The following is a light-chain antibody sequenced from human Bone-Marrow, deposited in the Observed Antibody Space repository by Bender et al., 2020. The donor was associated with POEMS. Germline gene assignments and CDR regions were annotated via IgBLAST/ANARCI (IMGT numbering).Light chain of an antibody. CDR3: CSYAVSHILL. Sequence: LTQPPSVSGTPGQRVTISCSGSGSNIGGYPVNWYQQLPGTAPRLLIYTNNERPSGVSTRFSGSKSGNTASLTISGLQAEDEADYYCCSYAVSHILLFGGGTMLTVL. J-gene: IGLJ3*02. CDR1: GSNIGGYP. V-gene: IGLV1-44*01. CDR2: TNN.